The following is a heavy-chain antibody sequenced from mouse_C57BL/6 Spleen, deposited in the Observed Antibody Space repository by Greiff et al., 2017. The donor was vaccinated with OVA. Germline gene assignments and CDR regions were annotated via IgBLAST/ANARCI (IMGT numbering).Heavy chain of an antibody. Sequence: EVQLQQSGAELVRPGSSVKMSCKTSGYTFTSYGLNWVKQRPGQGLEWIGYIYIGNGYTVYNEKFKGKATLTSDTSSSTADMQLSSLTSEDSAIYFCARRGNWAYAMDYWGQGTSVTVSS. CDR3: ARRGNWAYAMDY. CDR1: GYTFTSYG. CDR2: IYIGNGYT. V-gene: IGHV1-58*01. D-gene: IGHD4-1*01. J-gene: IGHJ4*01.